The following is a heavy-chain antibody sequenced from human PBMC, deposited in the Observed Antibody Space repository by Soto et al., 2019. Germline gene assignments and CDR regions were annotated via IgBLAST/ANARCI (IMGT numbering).Heavy chain of an antibody. V-gene: IGHV4-59*01. J-gene: IGHJ6*02. CDR2: ISDSGTT. CDR3: ASSSANYARALIRYSYYGMDV. D-gene: IGHD1-7*01. Sequence: QVQLQESGPGLVKPSETLALTCTVSAASLTGYSWSWIRQPPGKGLEWIGDISDSGTTNYNPSLPRRVAIAVDTCKHQCSLTVGSVAAADTAVYYCASSSANYARALIRYSYYGMDVWGQGTTVTVS. CDR1: AASLTGYS.